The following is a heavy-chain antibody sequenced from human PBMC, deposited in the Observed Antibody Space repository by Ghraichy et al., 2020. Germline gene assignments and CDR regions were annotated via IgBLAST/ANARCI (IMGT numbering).Heavy chain of an antibody. CDR1: GFTFSSYA. CDR3: ARDIVVVVAATPGVGSYYYYMDV. Sequence: GGSLRLSCAASGFTFSSYAMSWVRQAPGKGLEWVSAISGSGGSTYYADSVKGRFTISRDNSKNTLYLQMNSLRAEDTAVYYCARDIVVVVAATPGVGSYYYYMDVWGKGTTVTVSS. V-gene: IGHV3-23*01. CDR2: ISGSGGST. D-gene: IGHD2-15*01. J-gene: IGHJ6*03.